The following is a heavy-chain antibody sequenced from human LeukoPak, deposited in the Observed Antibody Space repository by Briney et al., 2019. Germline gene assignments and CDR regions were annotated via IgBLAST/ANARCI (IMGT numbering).Heavy chain of an antibody. CDR1: GGTFSSYA. CDR2: IIPIFGST. V-gene: IGHV1-69*06. D-gene: IGHD3-3*01. Sequence: APVKVSCKASGGTFSSYAISWVRQAPGQGLEWVGGIIPIFGSTNYAQKFQGRVTITADKSTSTAYMELSSLRSEDTAVYYCARSLLRFLEWSYRSYYYYYMDVWGKGTTVTVSS. J-gene: IGHJ6*03. CDR3: ARSLLRFLEWSYRSYYYYYMDV.